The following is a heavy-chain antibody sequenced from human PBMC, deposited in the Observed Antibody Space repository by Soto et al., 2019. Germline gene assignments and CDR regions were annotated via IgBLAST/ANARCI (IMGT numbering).Heavy chain of an antibody. CDR2: IYWDDAK. CDR1: GFSLSASGVG. CDR3: AHRRIAMTQNWFDP. D-gene: IGHD6-13*01. V-gene: IGHV2-5*02. Sequence: QITLKESGPTLVKPTQTLTLTCTFSGFSLSASGVGVGWIRQPPGKALEWLAVIYWDDAKRYSPSLKSRLTIAKDTSKKQVVLTMTNMDPADTATYYCAHRRIAMTQNWFDPWGQGTLVTVSS. J-gene: IGHJ5*02.